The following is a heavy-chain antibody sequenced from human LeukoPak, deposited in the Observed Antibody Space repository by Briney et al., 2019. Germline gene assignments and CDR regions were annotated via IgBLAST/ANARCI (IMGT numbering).Heavy chain of an antibody. D-gene: IGHD6-19*01. CDR1: GGSISSYY. Sequence: SETLSLTCTVSGGSISSYYWSWIRQPAGKGLEWIGEINHSGSTNYNPSLKSRVTISVDTSKNQFSLKLSSVTAADTAVYYCARSRGWRHLDYWGQGTLVTVSS. V-gene: IGHV4-34*01. J-gene: IGHJ4*02. CDR2: INHSGST. CDR3: ARSRGWRHLDY.